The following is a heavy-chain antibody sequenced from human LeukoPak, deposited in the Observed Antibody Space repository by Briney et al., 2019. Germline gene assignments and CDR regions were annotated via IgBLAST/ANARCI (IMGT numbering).Heavy chain of an antibody. CDR3: ATWAFYHDLDV. Sequence: GGSLRLSCTASGFNIEKYAMHWVRQRPGKGLEWVGVISAEGRTDHADSVRGQFTISRDNSKESLFLQMTSLRDEDTALYYCATWAFYHDLDVWGQGTTVTVSS. J-gene: IGHJ6*02. V-gene: IGHV3-43*02. D-gene: IGHD3-16*01. CDR1: GFNIEKYA. CDR2: ISAEGRT.